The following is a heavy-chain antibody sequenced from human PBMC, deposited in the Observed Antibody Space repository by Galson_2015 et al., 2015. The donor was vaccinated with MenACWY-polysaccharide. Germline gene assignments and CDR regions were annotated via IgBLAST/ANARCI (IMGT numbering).Heavy chain of an antibody. CDR1: GYSFSSYD. D-gene: IGHD3-22*01. V-gene: IGHV1-8*01. J-gene: IGHJ5*02. CDR2: MNPNSGNT. Sequence: SVRVSCKASGYSFSSYDINWVRQTPGQGLEWMGWMNPNSGNTGYAQKFQGRVTMTRNTSISIAYMELSSLRSEDTAVYYCARGGKYYYDCSGYFYWFDPWGQGTLVTVSS. CDR3: ARGGKYYYDCSGYFYWFDP.